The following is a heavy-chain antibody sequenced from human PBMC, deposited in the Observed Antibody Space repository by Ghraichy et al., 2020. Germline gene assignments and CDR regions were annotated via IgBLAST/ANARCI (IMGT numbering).Heavy chain of an antibody. CDR3: AREEPPYGLDV. D-gene: IGHD1-14*01. CDR1: GFTFSNFA. Sequence: GGSLRLSCSASGFTFSNFAMHWVRQAPGKGLEYVSAINSNGGSTYYADSVKGRFTMSRDNSKNTLYLQINSLRPEDTAVYYCAREEPPYGLDVWGQGTTVTVSS. V-gene: IGHV3-64*04. J-gene: IGHJ6*02. CDR2: INSNGGST.